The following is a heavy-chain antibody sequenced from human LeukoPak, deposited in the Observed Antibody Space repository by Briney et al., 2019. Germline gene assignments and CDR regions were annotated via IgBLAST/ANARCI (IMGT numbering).Heavy chain of an antibody. D-gene: IGHD3-16*02. CDR2: IGTAGDT. CDR3: ARGGITVGGVIVLGMDV. CDR1: GFTFSSYD. J-gene: IGHJ6*02. Sequence: GGPLRLSCAASGFTFSSYDMHWVRQATGKGLEWVSAIGTAGDTYYPGSVKGRFTISRENAKNSLYLQMNSLRAGDTAVYYCARGGITVGGVIVLGMDVWGQGTTVTVSS. V-gene: IGHV3-13*01.